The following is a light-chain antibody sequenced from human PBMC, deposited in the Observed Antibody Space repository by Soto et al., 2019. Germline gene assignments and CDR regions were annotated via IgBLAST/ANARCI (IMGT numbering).Light chain of an antibody. CDR2: RGT. V-gene: IGLV2-23*01. CDR3: CSSAPESTYV. J-gene: IGLJ1*01. CDR1: SSDVGAYDA. Sequence: QSLLAQAAAVSGSPGQSITISCTGTSSDVGAYDAVSWYQQHPGKAPQVIIYRGTKRPSGVSTRFSCSVSGNTASLTVSGLQAEDEAEYFCCSSAPESTYVFGTGTKVTVL.